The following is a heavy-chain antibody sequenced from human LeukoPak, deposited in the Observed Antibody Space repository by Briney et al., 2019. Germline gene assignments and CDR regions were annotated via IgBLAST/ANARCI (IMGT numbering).Heavy chain of an antibody. V-gene: IGHV3-11*06. CDR2: ISSSAGYT. CDR3: AKAFRDDYGDY. CDR1: GFTFSDYY. J-gene: IGHJ4*02. Sequence: GGSLRLSCAASGFTFSDYYMSWIRQAPGKGLEWVAFISSSAGYTNYADSVKGRFTISRDNAKNSLYLQMNSLRAEDTAVYYCAKAFRDDYGDYWGQGTLVTVSS.